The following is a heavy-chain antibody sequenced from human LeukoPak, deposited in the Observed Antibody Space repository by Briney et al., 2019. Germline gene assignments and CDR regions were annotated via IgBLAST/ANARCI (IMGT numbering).Heavy chain of an antibody. V-gene: IGHV3-48*03. Sequence: GGSLRLSCAASGFTFSSYEMNWVRQAPGKGLEWVSYISSSGSTIYYADSVKGRFTISRDNAKSSLYLQMNSLRAEDTAVYYCARGKVRYYYDSSGYMDYWGQGTLVTVSS. D-gene: IGHD3-22*01. CDR3: ARGKVRYYYDSSGYMDY. CDR2: ISSSGSTI. J-gene: IGHJ4*02. CDR1: GFTFSSYE.